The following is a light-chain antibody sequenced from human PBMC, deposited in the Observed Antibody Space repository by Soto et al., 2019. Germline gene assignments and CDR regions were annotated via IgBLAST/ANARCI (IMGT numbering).Light chain of an antibody. CDR3: QSYDSSLSAPV. J-gene: IGLJ1*01. V-gene: IGLV1-40*01. CDR1: SSNIGARYD. Sequence: QPVLTQSPSVSGAPGQRVTISCTGSSSNIGARYDVHWYQQLPGTAPKLLLYGKSIRPSGVPDRFSGSKSGASASLAITGLQAEDEAEYYCQSYDSSLSAPVFGTGTKLTVL. CDR2: GKS.